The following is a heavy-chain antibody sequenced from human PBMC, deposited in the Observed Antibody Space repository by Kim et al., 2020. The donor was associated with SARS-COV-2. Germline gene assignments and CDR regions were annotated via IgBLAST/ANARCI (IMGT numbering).Heavy chain of an antibody. CDR3: AIVDWAATADNC. J-gene: IGHJ4*02. Sequence: GGSLRLSCAASGFTFTNYPVTWVRQAPGKGLEWVSAIKGGDYTYYADSVKGRFTIFRDNSKNTVYLQMNGLRAEDTALYYCAIVDWAATADNCWGQGTLVTVSS. CDR2: IKGGDYT. D-gene: IGHD6-13*01. V-gene: IGHV3-23*01. CDR1: GFTFTNYP.